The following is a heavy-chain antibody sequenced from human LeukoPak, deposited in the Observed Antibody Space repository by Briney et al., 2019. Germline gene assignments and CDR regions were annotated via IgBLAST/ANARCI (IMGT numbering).Heavy chain of an antibody. CDR3: ARNKSLDVFGSVYYHDCFAP. CDR2: INPNSGGT. CDR1: GYTFTGYY. D-gene: IGHD3-3*01. J-gene: IGHJ5*02. V-gene: IGHV1-2*02. Sequence: GASVKVSCKASGYTFTGYYMHWVRQAPGQGLEWMGWINPNSGGTNYAQKFQGRVTMTRDTSISTAYMELSRLRSDDTAVYYCARNKSLDVFGSVYYHDCFAPWGKGPLVTVSS.